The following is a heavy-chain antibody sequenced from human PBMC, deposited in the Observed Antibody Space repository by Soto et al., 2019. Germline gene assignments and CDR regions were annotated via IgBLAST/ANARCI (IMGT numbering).Heavy chain of an antibody. V-gene: IGHV1-3*01. D-gene: IGHD1-7*01. Sequence: GASVKVSCKASGYTFTSYAMHWVRQAPGQRLEWMGWINAGNGNTKYSQKFQGRVTITRDTSASTAYMELSSLRSEDTAVYYCARVSDWNYWFDPWGQGTLVTVSS. J-gene: IGHJ5*02. CDR3: ARVSDWNYWFDP. CDR2: INAGNGNT. CDR1: GYTFTSYA.